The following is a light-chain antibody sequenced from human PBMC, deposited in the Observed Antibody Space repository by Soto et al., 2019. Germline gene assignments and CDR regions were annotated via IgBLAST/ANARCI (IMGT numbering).Light chain of an antibody. V-gene: IGLV2-14*01. Sequence: QSVLTQPASVSGSPGQSITISCTGSSSDVGDYDFVAWYQQSPGEAPKVMIYDVTSRPSGVSNRFSGSKSGNTASLTISGLQAEDEADYYCSSKTSTDTLVFGTGTKVT. CDR1: SSDVGDYDF. J-gene: IGLJ1*01. CDR3: SSKTSTDTLV. CDR2: DVT.